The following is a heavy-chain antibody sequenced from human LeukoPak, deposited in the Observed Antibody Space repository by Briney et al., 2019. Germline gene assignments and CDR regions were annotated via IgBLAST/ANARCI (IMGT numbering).Heavy chain of an antibody. J-gene: IGHJ4*02. V-gene: IGHV4-39*01. CDR1: GGSISSSSYH. CDR2: IYYSRST. Sequence: SETLSLTCTVSGGSISSSSYHWGWIRQPPGKGLEWIGSIYYSRSTYSNTSLKSRVTISVDTSKNQFSLKLSSVTAADTAVYYCARVPTVTFFDYWGQGTLVTVSS. D-gene: IGHD4-17*01. CDR3: ARVPTVTFFDY.